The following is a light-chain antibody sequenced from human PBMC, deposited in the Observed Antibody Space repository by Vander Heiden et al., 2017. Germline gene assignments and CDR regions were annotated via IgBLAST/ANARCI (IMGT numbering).Light chain of an antibody. Sequence: DIQMTQSPSSLSASVGDRVTITCQASQDISNYLNWYQQKPGKAPKLLIYDASNLETGVPSRFSGSGSGTEFTFTSSSLQPEDIATYYCQQYDNFRTFGQGTKVEIK. V-gene: IGKV1-33*01. J-gene: IGKJ1*01. CDR2: DAS. CDR1: QDISNY. CDR3: QQYDNFRT.